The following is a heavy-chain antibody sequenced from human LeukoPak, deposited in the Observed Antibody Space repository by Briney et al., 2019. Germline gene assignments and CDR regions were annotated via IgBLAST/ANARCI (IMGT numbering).Heavy chain of an antibody. CDR2: IYSGGST. V-gene: IGHV3-66*01. Sequence: GGSLRLSCAASEFSVGSNYMTWVRQAPGKGLEWVSLIYSGGSTYYADSVKGRFTISRDNSKNTLYLQMNSLRAEETAVYYCAKDGVVAATIDAFDIWGQGTMVTVSS. D-gene: IGHD2-15*01. J-gene: IGHJ3*02. CDR1: EFSVGSNY. CDR3: AKDGVVAATIDAFDI.